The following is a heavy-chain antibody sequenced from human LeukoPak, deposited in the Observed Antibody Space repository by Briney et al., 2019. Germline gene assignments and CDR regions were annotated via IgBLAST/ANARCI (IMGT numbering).Heavy chain of an antibody. V-gene: IGHV1-69*13. CDR2: IIPIFGTA. CDR3: ARDPSLVDTYYYYGMDV. J-gene: IGHJ6*02. CDR1: GGTFSSYA. D-gene: IGHD5-18*01. Sequence: GASVKVSCTASGGTFSSYAISWVRQAPGQGLEWMGGIIPIFGTANYAQKFQGRVTITAGESTSTAYMELSSLRSEDTAVYYCARDPSLVDTYYYYGMDVWGQGTTVSVSS.